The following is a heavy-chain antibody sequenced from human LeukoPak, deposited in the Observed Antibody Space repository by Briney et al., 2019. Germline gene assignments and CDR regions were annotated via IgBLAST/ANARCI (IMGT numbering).Heavy chain of an antibody. CDR2: INPSGGST. J-gene: IGHJ4*02. CDR1: GYTFTGYY. Sequence: GASVKVSCKASGYTFTGYYMHWVRQAPGQGLEWMGIINPSGGSTSCAQKFQGRVTMTRDTSTSTVYMELSSLRSEDTAVYYCARHCSSTSCYDYWGQGTLVTVSS. D-gene: IGHD2-2*01. CDR3: ARHCSSTSCYDY. V-gene: IGHV1-46*03.